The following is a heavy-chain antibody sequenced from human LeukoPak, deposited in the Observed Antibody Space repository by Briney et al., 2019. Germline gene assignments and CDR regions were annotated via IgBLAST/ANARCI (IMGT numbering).Heavy chain of an antibody. V-gene: IGHV1-46*01. D-gene: IGHD5-12*01. CDR2: INPSGGST. CDR3: AREGQKWLDDY. CDR1: GYTFTSYY. J-gene: IGHJ4*02. Sequence: VSVKVSCKASGYTFTSYYMHWVRQAPGQGLEWMGIINPSGGSTSYAQKFQGRVTMTRDMSTSTVYMELSSLRSEDTAVYYCAREGQKWLDDYWGQGTLVTVSS.